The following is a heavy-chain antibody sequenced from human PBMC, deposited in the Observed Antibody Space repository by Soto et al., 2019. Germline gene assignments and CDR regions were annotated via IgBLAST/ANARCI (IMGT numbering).Heavy chain of an antibody. J-gene: IGHJ4*02. V-gene: IGHV1-24*01. CDR2: FDPEDGET. D-gene: IGHD6-13*01. CDR3: ATAGSSSWYYFDY. CDR1: GYTLTELS. Sequence: EASVKVSCKVSGYTLTELSMHWVRQAPGKGLEWMGGFDPEDGETIYAQKFQGRVTMTEDTSTDTAYMELSSLRSEDTAVYYCATAGSSSWYYFDYWGQGTLVTVSS.